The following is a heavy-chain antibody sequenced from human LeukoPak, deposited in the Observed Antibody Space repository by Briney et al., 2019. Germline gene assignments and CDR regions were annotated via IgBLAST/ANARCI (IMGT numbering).Heavy chain of an antibody. CDR2: INPNSGGT. CDR1: GYTFTGYY. V-gene: IGHV1-2*02. J-gene: IGHJ5*02. CDR3: ARSVNWNYNWFDP. D-gene: IGHD1-7*01. Sequence: GASVKVSCKASGYTFTGYYMHWVRQAPGQGLEWMGWINPNSGGTNYAQKFQGRVTMTRDTSISTAYMELSRLRSDDTAVYYCARSVNWNYNWFDPWGQGTPVTVSS.